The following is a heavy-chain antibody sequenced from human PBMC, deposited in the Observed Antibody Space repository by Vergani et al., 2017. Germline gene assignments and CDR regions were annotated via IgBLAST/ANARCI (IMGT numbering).Heavy chain of an antibody. CDR3: ARDRGYGGNFDY. CDR1: GGSISSYY. V-gene: IGHV4-59*01. CDR2: IYYSGST. J-gene: IGHJ4*02. D-gene: IGHD4-23*01. Sequence: QVQLQESGPGLVKPSETLSLTCTVSGGSISSYYWSWIRQPPGKGLEWIGYIYYSGSTNYNPSLKSRVTISVDTSKNQFSLKLSSVTAADTAVYYCARDRGYGGNFDYWGQGTLVTVSS.